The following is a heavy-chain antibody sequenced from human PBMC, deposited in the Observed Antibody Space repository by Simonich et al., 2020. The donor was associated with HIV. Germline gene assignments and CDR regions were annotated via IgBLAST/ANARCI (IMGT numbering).Heavy chain of an antibody. V-gene: IGHV1-69*09. CDR3: ATTGHYDSSTYYYYYYYMDV. Sequence: QVQLVQSGAEVKKPGSSVKVSCKASGGAFSSYSISWVRQAPGQGLEGVGRPNPILNIPNYAQSFQGRVTITADKSTSTAYMELSSLRSEDTAVYYCATTGHYDSSTYYYYYYYMDVWGKGTTVTVSS. D-gene: IGHD3-22*01. J-gene: IGHJ6*03. CDR1: GGAFSSYS. CDR2: PNPILNIP.